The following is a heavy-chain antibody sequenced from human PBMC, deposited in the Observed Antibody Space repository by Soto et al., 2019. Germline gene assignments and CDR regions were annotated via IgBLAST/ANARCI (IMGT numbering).Heavy chain of an antibody. CDR1: GFTFSSYG. CDR2: IWYDGSNK. J-gene: IGHJ4*02. Sequence: QVQLVESGGGVVQPGRSLRLSCAASGFTFSSYGMHWVRQAPGKGLEWVAVIWYDGSNKYYADSVKGRFTISRDNSKNALYLQMNSLRAEDTAVYYCARGTVTNYDYWGQGTLVTVSS. CDR3: ARGTVTNYDY. V-gene: IGHV3-33*01. D-gene: IGHD4-17*01.